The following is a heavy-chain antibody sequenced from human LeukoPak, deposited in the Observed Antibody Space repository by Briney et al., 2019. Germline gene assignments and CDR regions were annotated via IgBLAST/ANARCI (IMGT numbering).Heavy chain of an antibody. D-gene: IGHD1-26*01. CDR2: INTNTGNP. CDR1: GYTFTSYA. CDR3: ARVVGPFVLDAFDI. Sequence: ASVKVSCKASGYTFTSYAMNWVRQAPGQGLEWMGWINTNTGNPTYAQGFTRRFVFSLDTSVSTAYLQISSLKAEDTAVYYCARVVGPFVLDAFDIWGQGTMVTVSS. V-gene: IGHV7-4-1*02. J-gene: IGHJ3*02.